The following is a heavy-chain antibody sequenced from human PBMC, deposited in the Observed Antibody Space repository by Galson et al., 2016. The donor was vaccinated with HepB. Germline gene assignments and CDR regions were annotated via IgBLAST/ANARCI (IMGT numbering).Heavy chain of an antibody. Sequence: QSGAEVKKPGESLQISCQASGYTFANFWIGWVRQMPGKGLEWMGIIFPGDSDVRYSPAFHGQVTISADKSISTTFLQWTTLKASDTAMYYCARMGWGYCTNPNCYEDPWGRGTLVTVSS. V-gene: IGHV5-51*01. J-gene: IGHJ5*02. CDR3: ARMGWGYCTNPNCYEDP. CDR1: GYTFANFW. CDR2: IFPGDSDV. D-gene: IGHD2-8*01.